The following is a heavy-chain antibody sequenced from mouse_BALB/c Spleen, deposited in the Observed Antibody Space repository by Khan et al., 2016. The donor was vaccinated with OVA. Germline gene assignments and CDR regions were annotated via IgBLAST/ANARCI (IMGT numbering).Heavy chain of an antibody. J-gene: IGHJ2*01. V-gene: IGHV3-8*02. Sequence: EVQLQESGPSLVKPSQTLSLTCSVTGDSITSGYWNWIRRFPGNKLEYMGYISYSDSTFYNPSLKSRISITRATSKNQYYLQFNSVTTEETATYYCARWNYRYDGYFDYWGQGTTLTVSA. CDR3: ARWNYRYDGYFDY. D-gene: IGHD2-14*01. CDR2: ISYSDST. CDR1: GDSITSGY.